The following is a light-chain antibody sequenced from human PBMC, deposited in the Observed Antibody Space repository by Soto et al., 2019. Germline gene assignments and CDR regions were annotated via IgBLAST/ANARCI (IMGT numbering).Light chain of an antibody. CDR2: GAS. CDR3: QQYGSSPWT. J-gene: IGKJ1*01. Sequence: EIVLTQSPGTLSLSPGERATLSCRASQRVSSSYLAWYQQKPGQAPRLLIYGASSRATGFPDRFSGSGSGTDFTLTISRLEPEDFEVYYCQQYGSSPWTFGQGTKVEIK. V-gene: IGKV3-20*01. CDR1: QRVSSSY.